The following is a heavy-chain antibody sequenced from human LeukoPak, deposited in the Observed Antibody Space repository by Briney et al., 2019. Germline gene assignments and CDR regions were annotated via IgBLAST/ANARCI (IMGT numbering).Heavy chain of an antibody. CDR3: ARHLQAAGTVNWFDP. CDR1: GGSLSSSSYY. Sequence: SETLSLTCTVSGGSLSSSSYYWGWIRQPPGKGLEWIGSIYYSGSTYYNPSLKSRVTISVDTSKNQFSLKLSSVTAADTAVYYCARHLQAAGTVNWFDPWGQGTLVTVSS. V-gene: IGHV4-39*01. CDR2: IYYSGST. D-gene: IGHD6-19*01. J-gene: IGHJ5*02.